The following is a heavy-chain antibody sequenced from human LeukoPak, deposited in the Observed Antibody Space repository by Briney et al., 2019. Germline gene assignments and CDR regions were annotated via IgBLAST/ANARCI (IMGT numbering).Heavy chain of an antibody. CDR2: ISNDGSNR. V-gene: IGHV3-30*04. Sequence: PGGSLRLSCAASGFTFSSYAIHWVRQAPGKGLEWVAVISNDGSNRYYADSVKGRFTISRDNAKNSLYLQMNSLRAEDTAVYYCASNVDTAKKGYYYYYYMDVWGKGTTVTVSS. CDR3: ASNVDTAKKGYYYYYYMDV. D-gene: IGHD5-18*01. CDR1: GFTFSSYA. J-gene: IGHJ6*03.